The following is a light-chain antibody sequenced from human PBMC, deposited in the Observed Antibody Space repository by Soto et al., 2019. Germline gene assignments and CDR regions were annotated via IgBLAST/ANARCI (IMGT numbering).Light chain of an antibody. Sequence: QSALTQPPSASGSPGQSVTISCTGTSSDVGGYNSVSWYQQHPGKAPKLMIYEVSERPSGVPDRFSGSKSGNTASLTVSGLQAEDEGDYYCSSYGGSNIVIFGGGTKLTVL. J-gene: IGLJ2*01. CDR2: EVS. CDR3: SSYGGSNIVI. CDR1: SSDVGGYNS. V-gene: IGLV2-8*01.